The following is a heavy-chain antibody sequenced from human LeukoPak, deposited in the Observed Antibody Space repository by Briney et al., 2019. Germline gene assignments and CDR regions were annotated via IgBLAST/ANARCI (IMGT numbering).Heavy chain of an antibody. J-gene: IGHJ4*02. CDR3: ASPPSLNLANY. CDR2: ISYDGSNK. V-gene: IGHV3-30*03. Sequence: GGSLRLSCAASGFTFSSYGMHWVRQAPGKGLEWVAVISYDGSNKYYADSVKGRFTISRDNAKNSLYLQMNSLRAEDTAVYYCASPPSLNLANYWGQGTLVTVSS. CDR1: GFTFSSYG.